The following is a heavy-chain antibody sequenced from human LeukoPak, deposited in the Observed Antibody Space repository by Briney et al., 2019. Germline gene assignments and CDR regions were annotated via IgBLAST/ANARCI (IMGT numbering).Heavy chain of an antibody. CDR1: GFTFDDYA. Sequence: GGSLRLSCAASGFTFDDYAMHWVRQAPGKGLEWVSLISGDGGSTYYADSVKVRFTISRDNSKNSLYLQMNSLRTEDTAFYYCAKDSADSGPVGYWGQGTLVTVSS. CDR2: ISGDGGST. CDR3: AKDSADSGPVGY. J-gene: IGHJ4*02. V-gene: IGHV3-43*02. D-gene: IGHD2-21*01.